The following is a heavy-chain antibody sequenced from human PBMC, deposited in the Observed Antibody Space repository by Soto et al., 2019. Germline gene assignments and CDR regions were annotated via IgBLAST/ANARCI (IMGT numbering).Heavy chain of an antibody. J-gene: IGHJ5*02. Sequence: PSETLSLTXTVSGGSISSYYWSWIRQPPGKGLEWIGYIYYSGSTNYNPSLKSRVTISVDTSKNQFSLKLSSVTAADTAVYYCARGLAGSMIRRNNWFDPWGQGTLVTVSS. D-gene: IGHD3-22*01. V-gene: IGHV4-59*01. CDR1: GGSISSYY. CDR2: IYYSGST. CDR3: ARGLAGSMIRRNNWFDP.